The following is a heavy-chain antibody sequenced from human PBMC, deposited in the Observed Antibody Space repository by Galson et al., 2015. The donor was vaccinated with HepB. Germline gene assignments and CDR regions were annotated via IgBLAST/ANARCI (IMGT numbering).Heavy chain of an antibody. CDR1: GGTFSSYT. CDR2: IIPILGIA. Sequence: SVKVSCKASGGTFSSYTISWVRQAPGQGLEWMGRIIPILGIANYAQKFQDRVTITADKSTSTAYMELSSLRSEDTAVYYCARDQIAVAGPPRGPWGQGTLVTVSS. J-gene: IGHJ5*02. V-gene: IGHV1-69*04. CDR3: ARDQIAVAGPPRGP. D-gene: IGHD6-19*01.